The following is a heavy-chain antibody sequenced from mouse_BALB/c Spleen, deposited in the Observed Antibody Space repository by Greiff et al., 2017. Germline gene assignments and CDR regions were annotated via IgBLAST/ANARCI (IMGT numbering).Heavy chain of an antibody. V-gene: IGHV1-87*01. CDR2: IYPGDGDT. J-gene: IGHJ1*01. D-gene: IGHD1-1*01. CDR3: ARRGYYYGSRYFDV. Sequence: QVQLKESGAELARPGASVKLSCKASGYTFTSYWMQWVKQRPGQGLEWIGAIYPGDGDTRYTQKFKGKATLTADKSSSTAYMQLSSLASEDSAVYYCARRGYYYGSRYFDVWGAGTTVTVSS. CDR1: GYTFTSYW.